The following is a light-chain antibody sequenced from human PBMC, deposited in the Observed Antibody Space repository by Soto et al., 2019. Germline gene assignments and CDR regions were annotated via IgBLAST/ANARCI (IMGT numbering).Light chain of an antibody. CDR3: SSYTTNNAHV. J-gene: IGLJ1*01. CDR1: SNDIGAFDY. V-gene: IGLV2-14*01. Sequence: QSALTQPASVSASPGQSISISCTGTSNDIGAFDYVSWYQQHPGKAPKLILFEVFNRPSGVSTRFSGSKSGSTASLTISGLQAEDEADYFCSSYTTNNAHVFGAGTKVTVL. CDR2: EVF.